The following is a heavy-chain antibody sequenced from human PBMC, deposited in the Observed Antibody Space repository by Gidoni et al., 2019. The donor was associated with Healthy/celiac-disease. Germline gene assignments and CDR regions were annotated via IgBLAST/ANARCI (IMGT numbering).Heavy chain of an antibody. D-gene: IGHD1-26*01. CDR1: GFTFSSYW. CDR3: AREGGSYSFDY. CDR2: GNSDGSST. J-gene: IGHJ4*02. V-gene: IGHV3-74*01. Sequence: GFTFSSYWMHWVRQAPGKGLVWVSRGNSDGSSTRHADSVKGRFTISRDTAKNMLYLQMNSLRAEDTAVYYCAREGGSYSFDYWGQRTLVTVSS.